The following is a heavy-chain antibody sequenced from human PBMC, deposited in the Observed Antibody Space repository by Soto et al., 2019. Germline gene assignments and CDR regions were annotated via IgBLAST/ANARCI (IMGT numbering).Heavy chain of an antibody. CDR2: IKQDGSEK. D-gene: IGHD2-15*01. CDR3: ARDPGYCSGGSCYEGYYFDY. J-gene: IGHJ4*02. CDR1: GFTFSSYW. Sequence: EVQLVESGGGLVQPGGSLRLSCAASGFTFSSYWMSLVRQAPGKGLEWVANIKQDGSEKYYVDSVKGRFTISRDNAKNSLYLQMNSLRAEDTAVYYCARDPGYCSGGSCYEGYYFDYWGQGTLVTVSS. V-gene: IGHV3-7*05.